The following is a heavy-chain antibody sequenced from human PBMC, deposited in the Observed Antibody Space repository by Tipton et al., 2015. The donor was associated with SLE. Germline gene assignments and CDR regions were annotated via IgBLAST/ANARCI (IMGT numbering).Heavy chain of an antibody. D-gene: IGHD1-7*01. V-gene: IGHV3-48*01. CDR3: ASLTGTTNY. J-gene: IGHJ4*02. Sequence: SLRLSCAASGFTFSSCRMNWVRQAPGKGLEWVSYISSSSSSIYYADSVKGRFTISRDNAENSLYLQMNSLRAEDTAVYYCASLTGTTNYWGQGTLVTVSS. CDR1: GFTFSSCR. CDR2: ISSSSSSI.